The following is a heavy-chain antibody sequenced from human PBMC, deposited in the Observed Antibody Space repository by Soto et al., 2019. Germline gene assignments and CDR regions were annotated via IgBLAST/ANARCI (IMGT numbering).Heavy chain of an antibody. CDR2: IYPGDSET. Sequence: GESLKISCSASGYSFSRYWIGWVRQMPGKGLEWVGIIYPGDSETTYSPSFQGQVTISADKSISTAYLQWTSLKDSDTATYYCARQRGFRGQCFDHWGQGTPVTVSS. D-gene: IGHD3-10*01. CDR1: GYSFSRYW. J-gene: IGHJ4*02. V-gene: IGHV5-51*01. CDR3: ARQRGFRGQCFDH.